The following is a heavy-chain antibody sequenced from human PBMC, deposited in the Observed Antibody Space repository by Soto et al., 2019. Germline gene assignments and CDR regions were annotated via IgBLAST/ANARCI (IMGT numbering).Heavy chain of an antibody. V-gene: IGHV4-31*03. J-gene: IGHJ4*02. CDR2: IYDSESA. CDR3: ASASSSSSAADY. Sequence: QVQLQESGPGLVKASQTLSLICSVSGESISSGGYYWSWIRHHPGKGLEWIGYIYDSESAYYNPSLKCRVTISMDTSKNHFAMKLSSVTAADTAVYYCASASSSSSAADYWGQGTLITVSS. CDR1: GESISSGGYY. D-gene: IGHD6-6*01.